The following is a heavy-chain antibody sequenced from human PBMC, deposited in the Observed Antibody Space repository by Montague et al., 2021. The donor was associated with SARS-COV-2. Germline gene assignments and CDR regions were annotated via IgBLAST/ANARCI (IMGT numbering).Heavy chain of an antibody. CDR2: ISSSGSYI. CDR1: GFTFSSYS. D-gene: IGHD3-3*01. Sequence: SLRLSCAASGFTFSSYSMNWVRQAPGKGLEWVSSISSSGSYIYYADSVKGRFTISRDNAKNSLYLQMNSLRAEDTAVYYCARDQAKYDFWSPWASWFDPWGQGTLVTVSS. CDR3: ARDQAKYDFWSPWASWFDP. J-gene: IGHJ5*02. V-gene: IGHV3-21*01.